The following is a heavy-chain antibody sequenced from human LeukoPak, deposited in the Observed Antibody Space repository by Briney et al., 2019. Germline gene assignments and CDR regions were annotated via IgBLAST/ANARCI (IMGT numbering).Heavy chain of an antibody. V-gene: IGHV3-21*01. CDR1: GFTFSSYS. CDR2: ISNSSSYI. Sequence: PGGSLRLSCAASGFTFSSYSMNWVRQAPGKGLEWVSSISNSSSYIYYADSLKGRFTVSRDNAKNSLYLQMNSLRAEDTAVYYCARHCSTTSGCWGPWGQGTLVTVSS. J-gene: IGHJ5*02. D-gene: IGHD2-2*01. CDR3: ARHCSTTSGCWGP.